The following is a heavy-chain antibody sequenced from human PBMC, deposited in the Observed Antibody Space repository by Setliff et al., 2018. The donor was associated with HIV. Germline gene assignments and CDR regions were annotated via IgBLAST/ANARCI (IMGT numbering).Heavy chain of an antibody. CDR3: AKTSVGAAGLYAFDI. CDR1: GGSISSYF. CDR2: IYYSGST. D-gene: IGHD1-26*01. Sequence: SETLSLTCTVSGGSISSYFWSWVRQPPGKGLEWIGYIYYSGSTNYNPSLKSRVTMSVDTFKNQFSLKLSSVTAADTAVYYCAKTSVGAAGLYAFDIWGQGTMVTVSS. J-gene: IGHJ3*02. V-gene: IGHV4-59*01.